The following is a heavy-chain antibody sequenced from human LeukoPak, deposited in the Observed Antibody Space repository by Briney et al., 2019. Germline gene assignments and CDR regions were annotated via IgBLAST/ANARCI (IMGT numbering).Heavy chain of an antibody. CDR1: GYTFTSYD. Sequence: ASVKVSCKASGYTFTSYDINWVRQATGQGLEWMGWMNPNSGNTGYAQKFQGRVTITRNTSISTAYMELSSLRSEDTAVYYCARGPGWTRQLYNWFDPWGQGTLVTVSS. J-gene: IGHJ5*02. D-gene: IGHD1-1*01. V-gene: IGHV1-8*03. CDR2: MNPNSGNT. CDR3: ARGPGWTRQLYNWFDP.